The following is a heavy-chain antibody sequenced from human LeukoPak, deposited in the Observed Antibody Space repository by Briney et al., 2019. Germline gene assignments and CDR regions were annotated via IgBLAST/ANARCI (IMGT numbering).Heavy chain of an antibody. D-gene: IGHD2-15*01. J-gene: IGHJ4*02. V-gene: IGHV3-33*01. Sequence: GGSLRLSCAASGFTFSSYGMHWVRRAPGKGLEWVAVIWYDGSNKYYADSVKGRFTISRDNSKNTLYLQMNSLRAEDTAVYYCARACSGGSCYSTQDYWGQGTLVTVSS. CDR3: ARACSGGSCYSTQDY. CDR1: GFTFSSYG. CDR2: IWYDGSNK.